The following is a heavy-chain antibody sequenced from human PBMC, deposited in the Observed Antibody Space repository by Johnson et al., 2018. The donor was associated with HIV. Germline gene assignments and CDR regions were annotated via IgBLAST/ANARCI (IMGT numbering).Heavy chain of an antibody. CDR2: ISYDGSNK. V-gene: IGHV3-30*04. CDR1: GFTFSSYA. CDR3: ARPRRLFEGHDAFDI. Sequence: QVQLVESGGGVVQPGRSLRLSCAASGFTFSSYAMHWVRQAPGKGLEWVAVISYDGSNKYYADSVKGRFTISRDNSKNTLYLQMNSLRAEDTAVYYCARPRRLFEGHDAFDIWCQGTMVTVSS. D-gene: IGHD2-21*01. J-gene: IGHJ3*02.